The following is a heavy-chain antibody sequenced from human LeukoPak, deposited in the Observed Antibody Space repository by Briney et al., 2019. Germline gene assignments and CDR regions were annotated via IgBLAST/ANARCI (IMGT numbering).Heavy chain of an antibody. Sequence: GGSLRLSCAASGFTFSTYGMHWVRQAPGKGLEWVAFIRFDGSNKYYADSVKGRFTISRDNSKNTLYLQMNSLRAEDTAVYYCAKGNVVSAAINYYYYYMDVWGKGTTVTVSS. D-gene: IGHD2-2*01. CDR3: AKGNVVSAAINYYYYYMDV. CDR1: GFTFSTYG. CDR2: IRFDGSNK. J-gene: IGHJ6*03. V-gene: IGHV3-30*02.